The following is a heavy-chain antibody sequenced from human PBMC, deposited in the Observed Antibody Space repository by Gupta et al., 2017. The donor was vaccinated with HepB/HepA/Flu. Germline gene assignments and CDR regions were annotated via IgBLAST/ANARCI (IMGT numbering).Heavy chain of an antibody. Sequence: EVQLVESGGGLVKPGGSLRLSCAASGFIFSSHRMTWVRQAPGKGLEWVSSISSRSTSIFYADSVKGRFTISRDNGKRSLFLQMNSLRAEDTAVYYCARDGRSAADVFFSHWFDPWGQGTLVTVSS. CDR3: ARDGRSAADVFFSHWFDP. CDR2: ISSRSTSI. V-gene: IGHV3-21*01. CDR1: GFIFSSHR. J-gene: IGHJ5*02. D-gene: IGHD6-13*01.